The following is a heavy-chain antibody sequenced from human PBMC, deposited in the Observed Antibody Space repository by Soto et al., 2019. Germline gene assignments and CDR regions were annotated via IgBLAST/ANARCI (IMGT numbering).Heavy chain of an antibody. CDR3: AKLPVAGSSTFDY. D-gene: IGHD6-19*01. CDR2: IRSSGDNT. V-gene: IGHV3-23*01. J-gene: IGHJ4*02. Sequence: GGSLRLSCAASGFTFSSYAMSWVRQASGKGLEWISAIRSSGDNTYYADSVKGRFTISRDNSKSTLYVQMNSLRAEDTAVYYCAKLPVAGSSTFDYWGQGVLVTVSS. CDR1: GFTFSSYA.